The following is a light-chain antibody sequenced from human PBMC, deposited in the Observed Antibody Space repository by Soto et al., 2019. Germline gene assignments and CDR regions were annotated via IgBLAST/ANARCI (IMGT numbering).Light chain of an antibody. V-gene: IGKV3-15*01. CDR2: DTV. CDR1: QGIGGT. Sequence: EIVMTQSPATLSVSPGERATLSCRASQGIGGTLAWYQQKPGHSPRLLIYDTVIRATGVPARFSGSVSGTEFTLTITSLQSEEFAIYYCQHYTNWPLTFGGGTRVESK. CDR3: QHYTNWPLT. J-gene: IGKJ4*01.